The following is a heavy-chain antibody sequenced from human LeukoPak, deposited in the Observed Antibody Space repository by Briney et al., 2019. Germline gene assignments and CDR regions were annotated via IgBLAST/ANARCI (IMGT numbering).Heavy chain of an antibody. CDR1: GYTFTSYD. CDR2: MNPSSGNT. Sequence: ASVKVSCKASGYTFTSYDINWVRQATGQGLEWMGWMNPSSGNTGYAQKFQGRVTMTRNTSISTAYMELSSLRSEDTAVYYCARKRIIAGRFGYFQHWGQGTLVTVSS. J-gene: IGHJ1*01. D-gene: IGHD6-13*01. V-gene: IGHV1-8*01. CDR3: ARKRIIAGRFGYFQH.